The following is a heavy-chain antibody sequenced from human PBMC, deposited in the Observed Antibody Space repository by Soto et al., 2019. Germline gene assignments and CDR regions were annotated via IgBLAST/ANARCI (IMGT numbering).Heavy chain of an antibody. J-gene: IGHJ6*02. CDR1: GYTFTSYG. Sequence: QVQLVQSGGEVTKPGASVKVSCKSSGYTFTSYGVSWVRQAPGQGLEWLGWISVYTGNTKQAQKFQDRVTLTNEASTSTAYMELRSLRSDDTAVYYCARDRCTTDRCYTHHFDVWGQGTTVTVSS. CDR3: ARDRCTTDRCYTHHFDV. V-gene: IGHV1-18*04. CDR2: ISVYTGNT. D-gene: IGHD2-8*01.